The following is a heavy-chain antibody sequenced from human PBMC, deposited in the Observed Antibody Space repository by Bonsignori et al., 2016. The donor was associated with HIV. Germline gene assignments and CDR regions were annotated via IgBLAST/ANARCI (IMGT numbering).Heavy chain of an antibody. Sequence: EVKLVESGGALVQPGGSLRLSCVTSGFKFSNYALTWVRQAPGKGLEWVSSISGSGSNVYYAESLKGRFTISRDNSNNTLSLHMDRVSVDDTAIYFCATFLWATGYYFPNWGQGTLVTVSS. D-gene: IGHD3-22*01. CDR3: ATFLWATGYYFPN. CDR1: GFKFSNYA. CDR2: ISGSGSNV. V-gene: IGHV3-23*04. J-gene: IGHJ4*02.